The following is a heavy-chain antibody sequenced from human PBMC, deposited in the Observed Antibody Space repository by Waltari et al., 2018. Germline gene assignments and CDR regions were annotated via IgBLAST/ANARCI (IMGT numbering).Heavy chain of an antibody. Sequence: QLQLQESGPGLVKPSETLSLTCTVSGGSISRSSYYWGWIRQPPGKELEWIGSIYYSGNTYYNPSLKSRVTISVDTSKNQFSLNLTSVTAADTAVYYCARVVDYDILTGRMYYFDYWGQGTLVTVSS. CDR2: IYYSGNT. V-gene: IGHV4-39*07. CDR1: GGSISRSSYY. J-gene: IGHJ4*02. CDR3: ARVVDYDILTGRMYYFDY. D-gene: IGHD3-9*01.